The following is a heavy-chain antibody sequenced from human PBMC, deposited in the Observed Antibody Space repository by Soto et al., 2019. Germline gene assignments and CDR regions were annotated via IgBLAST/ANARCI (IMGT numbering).Heavy chain of an antibody. V-gene: IGHV4-59*01. J-gene: IGHJ4*02. CDR3: ARGWEILDY. Sequence: QVQLQESGPGLVKPSETLSLTCTVSDGSITNYYWSWMRQPPGKGLEWIGYIHYSGSTYYNPSLKRRVTISVDTSKNQFSLRLSSVTAAATSVYSCARGWEILDYWGQGTLVTVSS. CDR1: DGSITNYY. D-gene: IGHD1-26*01. CDR2: IHYSGST.